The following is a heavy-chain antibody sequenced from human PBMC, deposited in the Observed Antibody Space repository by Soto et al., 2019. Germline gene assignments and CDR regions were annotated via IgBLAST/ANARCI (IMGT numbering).Heavy chain of an antibody. CDR1: GFIFSEST. J-gene: IGHJ4*02. Sequence: GGSLRLSCSASGFIFSESTIYWVRQVPGKGLEAISAVSTSGRSTYYADSVKDRFTISRDNSKNTLFLQMGSLGPEDTAIYYCVKQAHGLDGVAFDYWGQGTQVTVSS. CDR3: VKQAHGLDGVAFDY. CDR2: VSTSGRST. V-gene: IGHV3-64D*06. D-gene: IGHD2-15*01.